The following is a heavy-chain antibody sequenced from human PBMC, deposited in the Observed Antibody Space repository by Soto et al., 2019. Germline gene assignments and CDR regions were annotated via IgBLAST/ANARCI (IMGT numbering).Heavy chain of an antibody. Sequence: ASVKVSCKASGYTFTSYGISWVRQAPGQGLEWMGWISAYNGNTNYAQKLQGRVTMTTDTSTSTAYMELRSLRSDDTAVYYCARDHAKEKLRFSYYYYMDVWGKGTTVTVSS. CDR2: ISAYNGNT. CDR1: GYTFTSYG. J-gene: IGHJ6*03. V-gene: IGHV1-18*01. CDR3: ARDHAKEKLRFSYYYYMDV. D-gene: IGHD3-3*01.